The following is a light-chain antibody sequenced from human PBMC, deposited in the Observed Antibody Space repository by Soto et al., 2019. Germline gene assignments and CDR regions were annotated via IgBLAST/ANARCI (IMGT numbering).Light chain of an antibody. CDR1: QSVRNNY. J-gene: IGKJ4*01. V-gene: IGKV3-20*01. CDR3: QQYGSTPLT. CDR2: DAS. Sequence: EIVLTQSPDTLSLSPGERATLSCRASQSVRNNYLAWYQQNPGQAPRFLIYDASSRATGIPDRFSGSGSGTDFTLTISRLEPEDFAVYYCQQYGSTPLTFGGGTKVDIE.